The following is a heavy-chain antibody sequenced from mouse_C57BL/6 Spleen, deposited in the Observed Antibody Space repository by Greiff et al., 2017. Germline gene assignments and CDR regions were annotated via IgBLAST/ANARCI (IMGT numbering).Heavy chain of an antibody. Sequence: EVMLVESGGDLVKPGGSLKLSCAASGFTFSSYGMSWVRQTPDKRLEWVATISSGGSYTYYPDSVKGRFTISRDNAKNTLYLQMSSLKSEDTAMYYCASLDSSGLYYFDYWGQGTTLTVSS. CDR1: GFTFSSYG. CDR2: ISSGGSYT. CDR3: ASLDSSGLYYFDY. D-gene: IGHD3-2*02. V-gene: IGHV5-6*01. J-gene: IGHJ2*01.